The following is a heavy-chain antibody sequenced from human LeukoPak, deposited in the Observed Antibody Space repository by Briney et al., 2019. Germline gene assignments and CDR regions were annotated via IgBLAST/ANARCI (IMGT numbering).Heavy chain of an antibody. V-gene: IGHV3-23*01. CDR3: AKDWIPYNRVFDCFDF. J-gene: IGHJ4*02. CDR2: IGGGDT. Sequence: PGGPLRLSWAGSGFTFSIHAMSWVRKPPEKGLEWGSTIGGGDTYYADSVKCRFTISRDDSQSTVHLQMNSLRAEDTAVYYCAKDWIPYNRVFDCFDFWGKGTLVSVSS. CDR1: GFTFSIHA. D-gene: IGHD1-1*01.